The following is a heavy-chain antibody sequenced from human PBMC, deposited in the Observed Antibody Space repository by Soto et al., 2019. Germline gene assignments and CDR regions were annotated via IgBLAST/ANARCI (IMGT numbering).Heavy chain of an antibody. CDR2: IYPGDSDT. CDR3: ARGGYCSAGSCYTVFDS. CDR1: EYSFTNYW. V-gene: IGHV5-51*01. D-gene: IGHD2-15*01. Sequence: PGESLKISCKGSEYSFTNYWIGWVRQMPGKGLEWMGIIYPGDSDTRYSPSFQGQITISADNSINTAYLQWGSLRASDTAMYYCARGGYCSAGSCYTVFDSWGQGTLVTVS. J-gene: IGHJ4*02.